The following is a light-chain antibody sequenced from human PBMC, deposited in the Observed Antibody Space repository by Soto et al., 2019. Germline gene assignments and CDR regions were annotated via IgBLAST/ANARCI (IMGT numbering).Light chain of an antibody. CDR3: QQADTFTIT. V-gene: IGKV1-12*01. Sequence: IQMTQSQSSVSASVGDRVTITCEASQGISRSLDWYQQTPGKTPKLLIYAASSLQSGVPSRLRGSGFGTDLTITISSMKTEDFETYFCQQADTFTITFGQGTRLEIK. CDR2: AAS. J-gene: IGKJ5*01. CDR1: QGISRS.